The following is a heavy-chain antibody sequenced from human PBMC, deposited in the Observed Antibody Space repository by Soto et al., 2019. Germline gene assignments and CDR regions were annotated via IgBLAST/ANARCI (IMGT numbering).Heavy chain of an antibody. CDR1: GYSFTSYW. V-gene: IGHV5-51*01. CDR2: IYPGDSDT. J-gene: IGHJ5*02. D-gene: IGHD1-1*01. Sequence: PGESLKISCKGSGYSFTSYWIGWVRQMPGKGLEWMGIIYPGDSDTRYSPSFQGQVTISADKSISTAYLQWSSLKASDTAMYYCARLSQLDLAPYSWFDPWGQGTLVTVSS. CDR3: ARLSQLDLAPYSWFDP.